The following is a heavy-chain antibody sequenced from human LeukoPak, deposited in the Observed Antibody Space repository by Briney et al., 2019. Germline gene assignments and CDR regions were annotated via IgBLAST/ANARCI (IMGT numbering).Heavy chain of an antibody. Sequence: GASVKVSCKASGYTFTGYYMHWVRQAPGQGLEWMGWINPNSGGTNYAQKFQGRVTMTRDTSISTAYMELSRLRSDDRAVYYCARVGDGGSYSQIGYWGQGTLVTVSS. CDR1: GYTFTGYY. CDR3: ARVGDGGSYSQIGY. D-gene: IGHD1-26*01. CDR2: INPNSGGT. J-gene: IGHJ4*02. V-gene: IGHV1-2*02.